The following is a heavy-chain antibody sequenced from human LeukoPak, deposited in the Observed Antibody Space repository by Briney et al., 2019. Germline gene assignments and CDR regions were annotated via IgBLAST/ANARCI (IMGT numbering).Heavy chain of an antibody. CDR1: GFTFSSYS. CDR3: TRGSRARLGESIRPYLFNY. Sequence: GGSLRLSCVASGFTFSSYSMNWVRQAPGRGLEWISFISGSSSTIYYSSSVEGRFTISRDNAKNSLVLHMNSLRDDDSALYYCTRGSRARLGESIRPYLFNYWGQGTRVTASS. J-gene: IGHJ4*02. V-gene: IGHV3-48*02. D-gene: IGHD3-16*01. CDR2: ISGSSSTI.